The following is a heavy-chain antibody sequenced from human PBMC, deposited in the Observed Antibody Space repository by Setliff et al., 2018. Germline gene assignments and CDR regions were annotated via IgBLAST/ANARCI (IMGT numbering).Heavy chain of an antibody. V-gene: IGHV3-74*01. CDR3: ARAYDFWSGYMGMDS. CDR2: VNGDGSTT. D-gene: IGHD3-3*01. J-gene: IGHJ4*02. CDR1: GFTFSNYW. Sequence: PGESLKISCAASGFTFSNYWMHWVRQVPGKGLVWVGRVNGDGSTTGYADSVKGRFTISRDNAKNTLYLQMNSLRTEDAAVYYCARAYDFWSGYMGMDSWGQGTLVTVSS.